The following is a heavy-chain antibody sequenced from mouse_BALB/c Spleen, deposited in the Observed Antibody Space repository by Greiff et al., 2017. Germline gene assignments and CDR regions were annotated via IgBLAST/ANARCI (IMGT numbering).Heavy chain of an antibody. V-gene: IGHV14-1*02. D-gene: IGHD1-3*01. J-gene: IGHJ1*01. CDR3: ARGSSSYWYFDV. CDR2: IDPENGNT. Sequence: VQLQQSGAELVRPGALVKLSCKASGFNIKDYYMHWVKQRPEQGLEWIGWIDPENGNTIYEPKFQGKASITADTSSNTAYLQLSSLTSEDTAVYYCARGSSSYWYFDVWGAGTTVTVSS. CDR1: GFNIKDYY.